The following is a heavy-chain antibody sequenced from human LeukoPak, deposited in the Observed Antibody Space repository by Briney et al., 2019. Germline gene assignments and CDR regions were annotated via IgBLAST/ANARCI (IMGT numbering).Heavy chain of an antibody. V-gene: IGHV4-31*03. CDR2: IYYSGST. D-gene: IGHD5-24*01. Sequence: SETLSLTCTVSGGSISSGGYYWSWIRQHPGTGLEWIGYIYYSGSTYYNPSLKSRVTISVDTSKSQFSLKLSSVTAADTAVYYCARRSDGYNYFDYWGQGTLVTVSS. CDR1: GGSISSGGYY. J-gene: IGHJ4*02. CDR3: ARRSDGYNYFDY.